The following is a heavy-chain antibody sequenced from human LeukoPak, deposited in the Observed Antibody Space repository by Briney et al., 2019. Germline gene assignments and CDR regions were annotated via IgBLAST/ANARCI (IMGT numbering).Heavy chain of an antibody. D-gene: IGHD4-17*01. J-gene: IGHJ5*02. V-gene: IGHV3-48*03. CDR3: ARLAMTTVTAYGFGSRDNWFDP. CDR2: ISSSGSSI. Sequence: PGGSLRLSCAASGFTFSSYEMNWVRQAPGKGLEWVSHISSSGSSIYYADSVKGRFTISRDNAKNSLYLQMNSLRAEDTAVYYCARLAMTTVTAYGFGSRDNWFDPWGQGTLVTVSS. CDR1: GFTFSSYE.